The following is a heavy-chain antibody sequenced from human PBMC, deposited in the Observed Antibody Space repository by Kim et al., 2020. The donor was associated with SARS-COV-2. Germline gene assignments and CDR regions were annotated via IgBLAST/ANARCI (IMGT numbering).Heavy chain of an antibody. CDR3: AREDRSGAFDI. V-gene: IGHV1-3*01. D-gene: IGHD3-3*01. J-gene: IGHJ3*02. Sequence: NKRNSQKLQGRVTFSRDTSASTVYMEVSSLRSEDTAVFYCAREDRSGAFDIWGQGTMVTVSS. CDR2: NK.